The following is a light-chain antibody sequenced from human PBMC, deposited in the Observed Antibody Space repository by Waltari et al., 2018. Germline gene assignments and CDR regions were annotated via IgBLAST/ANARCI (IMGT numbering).Light chain of an antibody. V-gene: IGKV3-15*01. CDR3: QHYVGWPPAYT. Sequence: MVMTQSPVTLSVSPGEGATLSCRASQSIRSSLAWYQQRPGQAPRLLIYGAPTRATGIAARFRGSGYGTEFSLTISSLQSEDFGIYYCQHYVGWPPAYTFGQGTKLEIK. CDR1: QSIRSS. J-gene: IGKJ2*01. CDR2: GAP.